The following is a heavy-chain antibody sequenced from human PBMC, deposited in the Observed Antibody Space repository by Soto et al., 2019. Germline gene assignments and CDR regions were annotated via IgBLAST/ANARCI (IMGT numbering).Heavy chain of an antibody. D-gene: IGHD6-13*01. Sequence: HPGGSLRLSCAASGFTFSNYAIHWVRQAPGKGLGWVAVIASDGKDKRYADSVKGRFTISRDNSKNTVYLQMNSLRGEDTAVYYCAKDGAIAAADYFFDYWGQGSLVTVSS. CDR2: IASDGKDK. V-gene: IGHV3-30*18. CDR3: AKDGAIAAADYFFDY. CDR1: GFTFSNYA. J-gene: IGHJ4*02.